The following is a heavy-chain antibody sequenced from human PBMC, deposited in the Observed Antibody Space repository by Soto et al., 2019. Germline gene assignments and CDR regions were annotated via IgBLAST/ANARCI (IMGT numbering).Heavy chain of an antibody. J-gene: IGHJ2*01. D-gene: IGHD3-10*02. CDR3: ATSRFGGHWYFDL. Sequence: QVQLVESGGSVVQPGRSLRLSCAASGFTLSSYGIHWVRQAPGKGLEWVAVISFDGSNKVYADSVKGRFTISRDNFKNTLYLQMSSLRAEDTAVYYCATSRFGGHWYFDLWGRGTLFTVSS. CDR2: ISFDGSNK. V-gene: IGHV3-30*03. CDR1: GFTLSSYG.